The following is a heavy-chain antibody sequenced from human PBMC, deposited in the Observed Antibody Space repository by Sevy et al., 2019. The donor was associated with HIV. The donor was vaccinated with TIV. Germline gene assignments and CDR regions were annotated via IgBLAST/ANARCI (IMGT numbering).Heavy chain of an antibody. CDR1: GGSVSSGSYY. J-gene: IGHJ6*02. CDR3: ARGERVNYDSSGYYPLYYYYGMDV. D-gene: IGHD3-22*01. V-gene: IGHV4-61*01. Sequence: SETLSLTCTVSGGSVSSGSYYWSWIRQPPGKGLEWIGYIYYSGSTNYNPSLKSRVTISVDTSKNQFPLKLSSVTAADTAVYYCARGERVNYDSSGYYPLYYYYGMDVWGQGTTVTVSS. CDR2: IYYSGST.